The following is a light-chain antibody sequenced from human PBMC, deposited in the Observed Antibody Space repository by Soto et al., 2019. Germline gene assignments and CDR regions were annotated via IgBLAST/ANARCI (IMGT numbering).Light chain of an antibody. CDR1: QSVSSY. Sequence: EIVLTQSPATLSLSPGERATLSCRASQSVSSYLAWYQQKPGQSPRLLIYDASNRATGIPARFSGSGSGTDFTLTISRLEPEDFAVYHCQQYGSLSWTFGQGTKVDNK. CDR3: QQYGSLSWT. J-gene: IGKJ1*01. CDR2: DAS. V-gene: IGKV3-11*01.